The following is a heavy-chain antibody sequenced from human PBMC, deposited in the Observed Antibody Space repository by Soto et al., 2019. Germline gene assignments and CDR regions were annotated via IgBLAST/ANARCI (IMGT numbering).Heavy chain of an antibody. CDR2: ISYDGSNK. J-gene: IGHJ3*02. Sequence: GGSLRLSCAASGFTFSSYAMRWVRQAPGKGLEWVAVISYDGSNKYYADSVKGRFTISRDNSKNTLYLQMNSLRAEDTAVYYCARAVYDSSGYYFGAFDIWGQGTMVTVSS. D-gene: IGHD3-22*01. CDR3: ARAVYDSSGYYFGAFDI. V-gene: IGHV3-30-3*01. CDR1: GFTFSSYA.